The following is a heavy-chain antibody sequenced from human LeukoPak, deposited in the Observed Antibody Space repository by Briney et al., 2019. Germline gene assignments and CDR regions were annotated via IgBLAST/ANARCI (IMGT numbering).Heavy chain of an antibody. V-gene: IGHV3-21*01. CDR1: GFTFSSYS. CDR2: ISSGSTYM. J-gene: IGHJ4*02. D-gene: IGHD7-27*01. CDR3: ARDFTNWGQFVFDY. Sequence: GESLKISCAASGFTFSSYSMNWVRQAPGKGLEWVSSISSGSTYMYYADSVKGRFTISRDNAKNSLYLQLNSLRAEDTAVYYCARDFTNWGQFVFDYWGQGTLVTVSS.